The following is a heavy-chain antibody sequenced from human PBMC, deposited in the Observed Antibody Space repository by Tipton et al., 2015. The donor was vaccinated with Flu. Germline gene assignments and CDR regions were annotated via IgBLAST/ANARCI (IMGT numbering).Heavy chain of an antibody. CDR2: ISYDGSNK. Sequence: SLRLSCAASGFTFSSYGMHWVRQAPGKGLEWVAVISYDGSNKYYADSVKGRFTISRDNSKNTIYLQMNSLRAEDTAVYYCAKDGDYMAYYYYGLDVWGQGTTVTVSS. D-gene: IGHD5-12*01. J-gene: IGHJ6*02. CDR3: AKDGDYMAYYYYGLDV. V-gene: IGHV3-30*18. CDR1: GFTFSSYG.